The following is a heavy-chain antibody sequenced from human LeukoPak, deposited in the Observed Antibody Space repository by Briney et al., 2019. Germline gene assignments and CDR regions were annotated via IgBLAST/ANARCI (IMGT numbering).Heavy chain of an antibody. D-gene: IGHD3-9*01. CDR3: ARTGYDILTGYFSANDAFDI. Sequence: GGTLRLSCAASGFTFSCCGMTWVRQAPGKGLEWVSGISGSGSRAYYADSVQGRFTISRDNAKNSLYLQMNSLRAEDTAVYYCARTGYDILTGYFSANDAFDIWGQGTMVTVSS. CDR1: GFTFSCCG. CDR2: ISGSGSRA. V-gene: IGHV3-21*01. J-gene: IGHJ3*02.